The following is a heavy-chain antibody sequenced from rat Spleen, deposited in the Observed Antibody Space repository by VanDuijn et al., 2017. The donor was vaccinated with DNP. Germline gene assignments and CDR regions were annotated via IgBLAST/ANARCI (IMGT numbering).Heavy chain of an antibody. V-gene: IGHV5S10*01. J-gene: IGHJ3*01. Sequence: EVQLVESGGGLVQPGRSLKLSCAASGFTFSDYNMAWVRQAPKKGLEWVATIIYDGSRTYYRDSVKGRFTISRDDAKNTQYLQMDSLRSEDTATYYCARHEDYSSYIYGFAYWGQGTLVTVSS. CDR2: IIYDGSRT. D-gene: IGHD1-2*01. CDR1: GFTFSDYN. CDR3: ARHEDYSSYIYGFAY.